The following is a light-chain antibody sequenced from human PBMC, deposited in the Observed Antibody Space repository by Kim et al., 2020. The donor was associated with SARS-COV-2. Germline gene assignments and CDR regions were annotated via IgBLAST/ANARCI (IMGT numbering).Light chain of an antibody. CDR2: EDD. J-gene: IGLJ2*01. V-gene: IGLV6-57*03. CDR1: CGSIDDNY. CDR3: QSYNRDNVL. Sequence: GKTVTIACTRSCGSIDDNYVQWYQQRPGGVPTAVIYEDDQRPSGVSHRFSGSIDNSSNSASLTISGLRTEDEADYYCQSYNRDNVLFGGGTQLTVL.